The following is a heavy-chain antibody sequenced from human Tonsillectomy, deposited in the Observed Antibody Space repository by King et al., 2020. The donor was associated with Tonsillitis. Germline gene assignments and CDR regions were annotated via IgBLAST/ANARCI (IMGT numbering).Heavy chain of an antibody. V-gene: IGHV4-59*13. J-gene: IGHJ4*02. D-gene: IGHD3-3*01. Sequence: QLQESGPGLLKPSETLSLTCTVSGRSISSYYLSWILQPPGEGLGWIGCFYYNGSTNYNPSLQSRGTISVDTSKNQISLKLSSVTAADTALYYCAAQTYYDFWSGYNFDYWGQGTLVTVSS. CDR2: FYYNGST. CDR3: AAQTYYDFWSGYNFDY. CDR1: GRSISSYY.